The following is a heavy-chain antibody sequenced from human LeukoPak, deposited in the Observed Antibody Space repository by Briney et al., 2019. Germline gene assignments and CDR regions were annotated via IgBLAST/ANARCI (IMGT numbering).Heavy chain of an antibody. CDR3: ARDRGLLAYYFDY. V-gene: IGHV1-2*02. CDR1: GYTFTGYY. D-gene: IGHD2-8*02. CDR2: INPNSGGT. J-gene: IGHJ4*02. Sequence: ASVKVSCKASGYTFTGYYMHWVRQAPGQGLEWMGWINPNSGGTKYAQKFQGRVTRTRDTSISTAYMELSRRRFDDTAVYYCARDRGLLAYYFDYWGQGTLVTVSS.